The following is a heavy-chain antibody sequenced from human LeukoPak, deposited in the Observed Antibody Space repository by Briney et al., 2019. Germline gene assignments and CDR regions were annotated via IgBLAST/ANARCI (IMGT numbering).Heavy chain of an antibody. CDR2: IRYDGSNK. D-gene: IGHD7-27*01. J-gene: IGHJ3*02. V-gene: IGHV3-30*02. CDR3: AKEGVTGEDQGAFDI. Sequence: GGSLRLSCAASGFTFSNYGIHWVRQAPGKGLEWVTFIRYDGSNKYYADSVKGRFTISRDNSKNTLYLQMNSLRAEDTAVYYCAKEGVTGEDQGAFDIWGQGIMVTVFS. CDR1: GFTFSNYG.